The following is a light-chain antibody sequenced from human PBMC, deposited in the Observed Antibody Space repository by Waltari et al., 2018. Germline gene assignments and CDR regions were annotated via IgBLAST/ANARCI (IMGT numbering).Light chain of an antibody. J-gene: IGKJ1*01. Sequence: EIVMTQSPVTLSVSPGERVTLSCRASQSVSSNLAWYQQKPGLAPRLLIYGASTRATGIPARFSGSGSGTEFTLTISSLQSEDFAVYYCQQYNNWPRTFGQGTKVEIK. CDR2: GAS. CDR3: QQYNNWPRT. CDR1: QSVSSN. V-gene: IGKV3-15*01.